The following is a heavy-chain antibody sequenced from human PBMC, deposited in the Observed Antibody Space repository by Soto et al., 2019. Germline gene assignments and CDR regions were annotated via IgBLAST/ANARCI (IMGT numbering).Heavy chain of an antibody. CDR2: ILSDGSNK. J-gene: IGHJ6*02. CDR3: ARDVCQEDV. Sequence: QVQLVESGGGVVQPGRSLRLSCAASGFTFSSYAMHWVRQAPGKGLEWVAVILSDGSNKWYVDSVKGRFTISRDNSKNTLYLHMNGLRAEDTAVYYWARDVCQEDVWGQGTTVTVSS. V-gene: IGHV3-30-3*01. CDR1: GFTFSSYA.